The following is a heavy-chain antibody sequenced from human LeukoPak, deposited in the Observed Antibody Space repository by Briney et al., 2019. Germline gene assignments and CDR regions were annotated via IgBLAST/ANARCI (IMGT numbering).Heavy chain of an antibody. J-gene: IGHJ4*02. CDR3: ARGHYGSGSYYSRGGYFDY. Sequence: SETLSLTCTVSGGSISSGDYYWRWIRQPPGKGLEWIGYIYYSGSTYYNPSLKSRVTISVDTSTNQFSLKLSSVTAADTAVYYCARGHYGSGSYYSRGGYFDYWGQGTLVTVSS. CDR2: IYYSGST. CDR1: GGSISSGDYY. V-gene: IGHV4-30-4*08. D-gene: IGHD3-10*01.